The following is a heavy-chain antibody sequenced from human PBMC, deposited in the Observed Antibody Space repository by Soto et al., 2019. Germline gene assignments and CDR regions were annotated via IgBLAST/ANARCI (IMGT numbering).Heavy chain of an antibody. D-gene: IGHD3-10*01. Sequence: GASVKVSCKASGGTFSSYAISWVRQAPGQGLEWMGGIIPIFGTANYAQKFQGRVTITADESTSTAYMELSSLRSEDTAVYYCARDANYYNPHYYYYGMDVWGQGTTVIVSS. CDR3: ARDANYYNPHYYYYGMDV. CDR1: GGTFSSYA. CDR2: IIPIFGTA. V-gene: IGHV1-69*13. J-gene: IGHJ6*02.